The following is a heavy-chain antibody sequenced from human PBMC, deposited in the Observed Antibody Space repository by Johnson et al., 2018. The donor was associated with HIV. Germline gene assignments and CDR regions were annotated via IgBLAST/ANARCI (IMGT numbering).Heavy chain of an antibody. CDR1: GFTFSSYG. CDR2: ISYDGSNK. CDR3: AKGFFELDDAFDI. V-gene: IGHV3-30*18. D-gene: IGHD3/OR15-3a*01. J-gene: IGHJ3*02. Sequence: QVQLLESGGGVVQPGRSLRLSCAASGFTFSSYGMHWVRQAPGKGLEWVAIISYDGSNKYYADSVKGRFTISRDNSKNTLYLQMNSLRAEDTAVYYCAKGFFELDDAFDIWGQGTMVTVSS.